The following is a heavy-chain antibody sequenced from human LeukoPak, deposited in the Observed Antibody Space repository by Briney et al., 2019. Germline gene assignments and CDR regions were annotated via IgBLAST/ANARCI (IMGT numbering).Heavy chain of an antibody. CDR1: GFIFSDYY. V-gene: IGHV3-11*04. CDR3: ARDGGITYDYYYYYYMDV. Sequence: PGGSLRLSCAASGFIFSDYYMSWIRQAPGKGLEWVSYISSSSSTMYYADSVKGRFTISRDNAENSLYLQMNTLRAEDTAVYYCARDGGITYDYYYYYYMDVWGKGTTVTVSS. J-gene: IGHJ6*03. CDR2: ISSSSSTM. D-gene: IGHD1-20*01.